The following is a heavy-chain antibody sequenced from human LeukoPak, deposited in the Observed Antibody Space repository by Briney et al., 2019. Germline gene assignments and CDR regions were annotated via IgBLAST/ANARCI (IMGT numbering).Heavy chain of an antibody. D-gene: IGHD3-16*01. V-gene: IGHV4-4*07. J-gene: IGHJ4*02. CDR2: IYTSGST. CDR3: ARVGDYALKD. Sequence: SETLSLTCTVSGGAISSYHWSWIRQPAGKGLEWIGRIYTSGSTNYNPSLKSRVTMSVDTSRNQFSLNLSSVTAADTAVYYCARVGDYALKDWGQGTLVTVSS. CDR1: GGAISSYH.